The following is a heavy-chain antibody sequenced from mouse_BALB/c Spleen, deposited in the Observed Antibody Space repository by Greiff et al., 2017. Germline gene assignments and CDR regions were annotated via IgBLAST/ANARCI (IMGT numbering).Heavy chain of an antibody. J-gene: IGHJ3*01. V-gene: IGHV2-6-7*01. CDR3: ARNYYDSSYGFAY. Sequence: VKLVESGPGLVAPSHSLSITCTASGFSLTGYGVNWVRQPPGKGLEWLGMIWGDGSKDYNSAHKSRLSISKDNSKSQAFLNMNSLQTDDAARYYCARNYYDSSYGFAYWGQGTLVTVSA. CDR1: GFSLTGYG. CDR2: IWGDGSK. D-gene: IGHD1-1*01.